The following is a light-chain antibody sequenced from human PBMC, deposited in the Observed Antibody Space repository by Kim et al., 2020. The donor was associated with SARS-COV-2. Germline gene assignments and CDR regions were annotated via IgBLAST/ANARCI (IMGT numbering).Light chain of an antibody. CDR3: KSRDSKDNVV. CDR2: GKN. J-gene: IGLJ2*01. Sequence: SSELTQDPAVSVALGQTVRITCQGDSLRSYYATWYQQKPGQAPIVVIYGKNNRHSGIPDRFSGSSSGNTASLSITGTQAGDEADYYCKSRDSKDNVVFGGGAQLTVL. CDR1: SLRSYY. V-gene: IGLV3-19*01.